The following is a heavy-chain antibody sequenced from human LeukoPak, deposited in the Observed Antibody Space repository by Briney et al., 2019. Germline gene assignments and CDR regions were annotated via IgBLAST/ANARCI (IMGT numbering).Heavy chain of an antibody. D-gene: IGHD2-2*02. CDR3: ARGSYCSSTSCYTGYYYYYMDV. Sequence: VASVKVSCKASGYTFTSYDTNWVRQATGQGLEWMGWMNPNSGNTGYAQKFQGRVTITRNTSISTAYMELSSLRSEDTAVYYCARGSYCSSTSCYTGYYYYYMDVWGKGTTVTVSS. J-gene: IGHJ6*03. CDR1: GYTFTSYD. V-gene: IGHV1-8*03. CDR2: MNPNSGNT.